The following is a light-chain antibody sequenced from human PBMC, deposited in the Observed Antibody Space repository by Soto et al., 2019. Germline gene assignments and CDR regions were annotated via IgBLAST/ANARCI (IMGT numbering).Light chain of an antibody. CDR1: SNDIGQYSR. V-gene: IGLV2-18*01. Sequence: QSALTQPPTVSGSPGQSVTISCAGTSNDIGQYSRLSWYRQPPGAAPQLLIFEVTDRPSGVPDRLSGSKSANPASLTISGLQADDEADYFCSLYVPGNVIFGGGTQLTVL. J-gene: IGLJ2*01. CDR2: EVT. CDR3: SLYVPGNVI.